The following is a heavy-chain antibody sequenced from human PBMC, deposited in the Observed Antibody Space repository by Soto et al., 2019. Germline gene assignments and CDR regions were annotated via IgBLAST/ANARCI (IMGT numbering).Heavy chain of an antibody. CDR3: AKRAHGLYFAY. CDR2: ISGGGGST. D-gene: IGHD3-10*01. Sequence: GGSLRLSCAASGFTFSSYAMNWVRQAPGKGLEWVSVISGGGGSTYYADSVKGRFTISRDNSKNTLYLQMNSLRAEDTAVYYCAKRAHGLYFAYWGQRTLVTVSS. CDR1: GFTFSSYA. J-gene: IGHJ4*02. V-gene: IGHV3-23*01.